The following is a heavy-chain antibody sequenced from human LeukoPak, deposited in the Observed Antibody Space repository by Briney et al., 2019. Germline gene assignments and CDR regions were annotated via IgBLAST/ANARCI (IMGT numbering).Heavy chain of an antibody. CDR2: IYYSGST. V-gene: IGHV4-59*01. Sequence: SETLSLTCTVSGGSISSYYWSWIRQPPGKGLEWIGYIYYSGSTNYNPSLKSRITISADTSKNQFSLKLSSVTAADTAVYYCARAAVAGNFDYWGQGTLVTVSS. D-gene: IGHD6-19*01. CDR1: GGSISSYY. J-gene: IGHJ4*02. CDR3: ARAAVAGNFDY.